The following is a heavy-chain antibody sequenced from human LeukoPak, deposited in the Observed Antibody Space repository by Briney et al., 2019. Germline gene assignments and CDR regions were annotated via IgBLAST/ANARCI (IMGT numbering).Heavy chain of an antibody. V-gene: IGHV3-48*01. CDR3: ARSRGSSGSYPFDY. Sequence: GGSLRLSCAASGFTFSSYSMNWVRQAPGKGLEWVSYISSSSSTIYYAGSVKGRFTISRDNAKNSLFLQMNSLRAEDTAVYYCARSRGSSGSYPFDYWVQGTLVTVSS. J-gene: IGHJ4*02. CDR2: ISSSSSTI. CDR1: GFTFSSYS. D-gene: IGHD1-26*01.